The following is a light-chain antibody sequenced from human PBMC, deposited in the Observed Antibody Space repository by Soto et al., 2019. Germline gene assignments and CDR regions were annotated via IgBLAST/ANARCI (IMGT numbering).Light chain of an antibody. CDR1: SSDVGGYNY. CDR2: EVS. CDR3: SSYTSSSISWV. J-gene: IGLJ3*02. V-gene: IGLV2-14*01. Sequence: QSALTQPASVSGSPGQSITISCTGTSSDVGGYNYVSWYQQHPGKAPKLMIYEVSNRPSGVSNRFSGSKSGNTASLTISGLQDEDEADYYCSSYTSSSISWVFGGGTKLTVL.